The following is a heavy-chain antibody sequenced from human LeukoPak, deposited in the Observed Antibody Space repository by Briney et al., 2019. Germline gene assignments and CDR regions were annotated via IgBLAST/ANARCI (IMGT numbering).Heavy chain of an antibody. CDR1: GFTFSSYW. D-gene: IGHD4-17*01. V-gene: IGHV3-7*03. CDR3: STDPRSLLY. Sequence: GGSLRLSCAASGFTFSSYWMSWVRQAPGKGLEWVANIKKDGSEKYYVDSVKGRFTISRDNAKKSLYLQLNSLRPEDTALYYCSTDPRSLLYWGHGTLVTVSS. J-gene: IGHJ4*01. CDR2: IKKDGSEK.